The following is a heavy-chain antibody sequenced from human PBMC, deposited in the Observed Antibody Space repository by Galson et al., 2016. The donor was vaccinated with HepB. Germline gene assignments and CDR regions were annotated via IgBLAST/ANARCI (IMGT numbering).Heavy chain of an antibody. J-gene: IGHJ4*02. D-gene: IGHD5-24*01. Sequence: SETLSLTCTVSGDSITGSYWWSWVRQPPGKGLEWIGEIYHTGSTNYNPSLKSRVTMSIDKSTSTFYMELSSLTSEDTGVYYCVRGAGWLHDLDCWGQGTLVTVSS. CDR3: VRGAGWLHDLDC. CDR1: GDSITGSYW. V-gene: IGHV4-4*02. CDR2: IYHTGST.